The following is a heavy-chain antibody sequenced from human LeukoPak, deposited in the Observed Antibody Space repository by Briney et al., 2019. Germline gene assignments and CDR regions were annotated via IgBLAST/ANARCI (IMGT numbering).Heavy chain of an antibody. CDR1: GFTFSSYG. J-gene: IGHJ6*02. CDR2: ISYDGSNK. D-gene: IGHD6-13*01. Sequence: GGSLRLSCAASGFTFSSYGMHWVRQAPGKGLEWVAVISYDGSNKYYVDSVKGRFTISRDNSKNTLYLQMNSLRAEDTAVYYCARARAYSSSWNYYYYGMDVWGQGTTVTVSS. V-gene: IGHV3-30*19. CDR3: ARARAYSSSWNYYYYGMDV.